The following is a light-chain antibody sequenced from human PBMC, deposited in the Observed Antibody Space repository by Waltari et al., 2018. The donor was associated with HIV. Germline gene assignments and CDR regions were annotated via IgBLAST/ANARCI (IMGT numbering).Light chain of an antibody. V-gene: IGLV2-8*01. J-gene: IGLJ2*01. Sequence: QSALTQSPPASGSPGQPVTISCTGTSSDVGAYEYVPWNRQHPGKAPKLMIYDVYKRPSGVPDRFSGSKSGNTASLTVSGLQAEDEATYYCSSYAGSKNRVVFGGGTFLTVL. CDR3: SSYAGSKNRVV. CDR2: DVY. CDR1: SSDVGAYEY.